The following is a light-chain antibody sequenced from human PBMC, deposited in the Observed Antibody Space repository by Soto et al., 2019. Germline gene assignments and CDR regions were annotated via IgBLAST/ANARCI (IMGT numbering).Light chain of an antibody. CDR3: QQGHSLPFT. CDR1: QGISTW. CDR2: AAS. J-gene: IGKJ3*01. V-gene: IGKV1-12*02. Sequence: DIPMTQSPSSVSASVGDRVTITCRASQGISTWLAWYQQTPGKAPKLLIYAASSLQSGVPSRFSGSGSGTDFTLTIGSLQAEDFATYYCQQGHSLPFTFGPGTKVDIK.